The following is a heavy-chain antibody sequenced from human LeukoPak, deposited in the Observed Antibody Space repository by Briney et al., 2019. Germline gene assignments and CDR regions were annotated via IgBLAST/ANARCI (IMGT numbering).Heavy chain of an antibody. CDR1: GFTFNIYT. V-gene: IGHV3-21*01. CDR2: ISSTSSNI. Sequence: NPGGSLRLSCAASGFTFNIYTMNWVRQAPGKGLEWVSSISSTSSNIHYADSVKGRFTIFRDNAKNSLYLQMSSLRAEDTAVYYCARRGGDSTGRQGDFDYWGQGTLVTVSS. J-gene: IGHJ4*02. CDR3: ARRGGDSTGRQGDFDY. D-gene: IGHD3-22*01.